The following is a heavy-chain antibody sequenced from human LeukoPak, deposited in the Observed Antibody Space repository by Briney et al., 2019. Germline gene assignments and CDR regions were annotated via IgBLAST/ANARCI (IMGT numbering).Heavy chain of an antibody. Sequence: SETLSLTCTVSGGSISSGGYYWSWIRQHPGKGLEWIGYIYYSGSTYYNPSLKSRVTISVDTSKNQFSLKLSSVTAADTAVYYCAKGVAYCGGDCYSDYFDYWGQGTLVTVSS. J-gene: IGHJ4*02. CDR1: GGSISSGGYY. CDR2: IYYSGST. CDR3: AKGVAYCGGDCYSDYFDY. V-gene: IGHV4-31*03. D-gene: IGHD2-21*02.